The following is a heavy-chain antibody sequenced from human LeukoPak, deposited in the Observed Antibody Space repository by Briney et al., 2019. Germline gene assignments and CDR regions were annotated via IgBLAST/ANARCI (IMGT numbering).Heavy chain of an antibody. D-gene: IGHD1-26*01. V-gene: IGHV3-7*04. CDR3: ARDCVIVGAPCYDY. J-gene: IGHJ4*02. CDR1: GFTFSSYE. Sequence: PGGSLRLSCAASGFTFSSYEMNRVRQAPGKGLEWVANIKQDGSEKYYVDSVKGRFTISRDNAKNSLYLQMNSLRAEDTAVYYCARDCVIVGAPCYDYWGQGTLVTVSS. CDR2: IKQDGSEK.